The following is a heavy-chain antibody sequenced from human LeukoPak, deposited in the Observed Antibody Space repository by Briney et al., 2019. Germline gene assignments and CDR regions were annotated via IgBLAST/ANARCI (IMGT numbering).Heavy chain of an antibody. V-gene: IGHV3-74*01. Sequence: GGSLRLSCAASGFSFSKYWMHWVRQTPGEGLVWVARIKEDGTYTSYADSVKGRFTISRDNSKNTVYLQMNSLRDEDTAMFYCARANSSSWHYFDYWGQGALVTVSS. J-gene: IGHJ4*02. D-gene: IGHD6-13*01. CDR3: ARANSSSWHYFDY. CDR1: GFSFSKYW. CDR2: IKEDGTYT.